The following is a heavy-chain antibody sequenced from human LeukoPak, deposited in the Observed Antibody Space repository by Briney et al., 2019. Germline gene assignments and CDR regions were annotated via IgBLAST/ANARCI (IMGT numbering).Heavy chain of an antibody. V-gene: IGHV4-39*01. D-gene: IGHD3-9*01. CDR2: IYYSGST. J-gene: IGHJ5*02. CDR3: ARQNTLYYDILTGYYRSNWFDP. Sequence: SETLSLTCTVSGGSISSSSYYWGWIRQPPGKGLEWIGSIYYSGSTYYNPSLKSRVTISVDTSKNQFSLKLSSVTAADTAVYYCARQNTLYYDILTGYYRSNWFDPWGQGTLVTVSS. CDR1: GGSISSSSYY.